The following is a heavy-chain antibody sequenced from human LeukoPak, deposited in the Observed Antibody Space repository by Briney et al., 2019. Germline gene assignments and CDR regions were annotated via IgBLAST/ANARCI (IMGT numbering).Heavy chain of an antibody. D-gene: IGHD6-13*01. Sequence: GRSLRLSCAASGFTFNDYAMHLVRLVPGKGLEWVSSISWNSGSIGYADSVKGRFTISRDNAKNSLYLQMNSLRAEDTALYYCAKESAAARYRFDPWGQGTLVTVSS. CDR1: GFTFNDYA. CDR3: AKESAAARYRFDP. J-gene: IGHJ5*02. V-gene: IGHV3-9*01. CDR2: ISWNSGSI.